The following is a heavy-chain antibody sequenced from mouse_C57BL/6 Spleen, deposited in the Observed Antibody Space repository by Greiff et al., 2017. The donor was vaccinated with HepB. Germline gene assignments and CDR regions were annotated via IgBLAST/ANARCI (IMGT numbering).Heavy chain of an antibody. CDR3: ARNYGSSYYYAMDY. V-gene: IGHV5-17*01. D-gene: IGHD1-1*01. Sequence: DVQLVESGGGLVKPGGSLKLSCAASGFTFSDYGMHWVRQAPEKGLEWVAYISSGSSTIYYADTVTGRFTISRDNAKNTLFLQMTSLRSEDTAMYYCARNYGSSYYYAMDYWGQGTSVTVSS. J-gene: IGHJ4*01. CDR2: ISSGSSTI. CDR1: GFTFSDYG.